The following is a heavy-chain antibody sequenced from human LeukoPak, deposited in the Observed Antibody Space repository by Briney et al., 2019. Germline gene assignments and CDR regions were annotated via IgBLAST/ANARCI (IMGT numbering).Heavy chain of an antibody. Sequence: GGSLRLSCAAAGFTFSSYGMHWVRQAPGKGLEWVAFIRYDGSNKYYADSVKGRFTISRDNSKNTLYLQMNSLRAEDTAVYSCAKAHPPSGSGSYHYGLAFDIWGQGTMVTFSS. CDR1: GFTFSSYG. D-gene: IGHD3-10*01. V-gene: IGHV3-30*02. J-gene: IGHJ3*02. CDR3: AKAHPPSGSGSYHYGLAFDI. CDR2: IRYDGSNK.